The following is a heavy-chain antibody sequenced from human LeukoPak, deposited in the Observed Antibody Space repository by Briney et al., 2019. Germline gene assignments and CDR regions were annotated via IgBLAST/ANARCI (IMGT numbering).Heavy chain of an antibody. CDR2: IYYSGST. V-gene: IGHV4-38-2*02. J-gene: IGHJ3*02. Sequence: SETLSLTCTVSGGSITNGYYWGWIRQPPGKGLEWIGIIYYSGSTYYSPSLKSRVTISVDTSKNQFSLKLSSVTAADTAVYYCARDPPGPMVRGALGAFDIWGQGTMVTVSS. CDR3: ARDPPGPMVRGALGAFDI. D-gene: IGHD3-10*01. CDR1: GGSITNGYY.